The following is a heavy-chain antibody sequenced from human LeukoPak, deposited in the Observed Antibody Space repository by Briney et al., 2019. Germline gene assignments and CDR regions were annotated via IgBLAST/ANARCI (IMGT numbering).Heavy chain of an antibody. Sequence: SVKVSCKASGGTFSSYAISWVRQAPGQGLEWMGGIIPTFGTANYAQKFQGRVTITADESTSTAYMELSSLRSEDTAVYYCARDTVEVGCSSTSCISYYYYYMDVWGKGTTVTVSS. CDR2: IIPTFGTA. J-gene: IGHJ6*03. CDR1: GGTFSSYA. V-gene: IGHV1-69*13. D-gene: IGHD2-2*01. CDR3: ARDTVEVGCSSTSCISYYYYYMDV.